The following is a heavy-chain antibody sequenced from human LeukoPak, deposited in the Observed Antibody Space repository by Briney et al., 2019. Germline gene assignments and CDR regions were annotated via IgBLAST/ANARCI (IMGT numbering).Heavy chain of an antibody. V-gene: IGHV3-48*03. CDR1: GFTFSSYE. J-gene: IGHJ5*02. CDR2: ISSSGSTI. Sequence: GGSLRLSCAASGFTFSSYEMNWVRQAPGKGLEWVPYISSSGSTIYYADSVKGRFTISRDNAKNSLYLQMNSLRAEDTAVYYCAPSLYYYDSSGVDPWGQGTLVTVSS. D-gene: IGHD3-22*01. CDR3: APSLYYYDSSGVDP.